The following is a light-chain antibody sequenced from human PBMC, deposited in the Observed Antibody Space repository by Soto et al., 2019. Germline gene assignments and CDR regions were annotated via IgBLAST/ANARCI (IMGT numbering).Light chain of an antibody. CDR3: QYYGTSVFI. CDR1: QSVSSSY. Sequence: EIVLTQSPGTLSLSPGERATLSCRASQSVSSSYLAWYQQKPGQAPRLLIYAASTRATGIPDRFSGGGSGTAFTLTITRLEPEDIAVYYCQYYGTSVFIFGGGTKVDIK. CDR2: AAS. J-gene: IGKJ4*01. V-gene: IGKV3-20*01.